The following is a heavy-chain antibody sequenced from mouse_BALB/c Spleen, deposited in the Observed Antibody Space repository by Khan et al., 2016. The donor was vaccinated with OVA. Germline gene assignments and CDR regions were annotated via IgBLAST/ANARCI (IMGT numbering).Heavy chain of an antibody. CDR2: MIYSGNT. J-gene: IGHJ3*01. D-gene: IGHD2-14*01. CDR1: GDSITSGY. CDR3: ARSTYRYAFAY. Sequence: EVQLQESGPSLVKPSQTLSLTCSVTGDSITSGYWSWIRKFPGNKLEYMGYMIYSGNTYYNPSLKSRISITRHTYKTQYYLQLNSVTTEDTATYYCARSTYRYAFAYWGQGTLVTVSA. V-gene: IGHV3-8*02.